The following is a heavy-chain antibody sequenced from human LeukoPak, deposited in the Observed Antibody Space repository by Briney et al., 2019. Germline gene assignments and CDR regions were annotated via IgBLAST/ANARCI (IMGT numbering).Heavy chain of an antibody. CDR2: IYDSGNT. Sequence: PSETLSLTCTVSGGSISSSYYYWTWLRQPPGEGLGWIGTIYDSGNTYYNPSLKSRVTISVDTSKNQFSLKLRSVTAADTAVYYCATSPQYGGYWGQGTLVTVSS. CDR1: GGSISSSYYY. V-gene: IGHV4-39*01. CDR3: ATSPQYGGY. D-gene: IGHD4-23*01. J-gene: IGHJ4*02.